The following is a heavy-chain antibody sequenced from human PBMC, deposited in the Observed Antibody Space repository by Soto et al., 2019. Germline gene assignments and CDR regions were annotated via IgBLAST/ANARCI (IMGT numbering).Heavy chain of an antibody. CDR3: ARESPYYYDSSGYYQYYFDY. Sequence: QVQLVQSGAEVKKPGASVKVSCKASGYTFTSYGISWVRQAPGQGLEWMGWISAYNGNTNYAQKLQGRVTMTTDTSTSTAYMELRSLRSDVTAVYYCARESPYYYDSSGYYQYYFDYWGQGTLVTVSS. CDR1: GYTFTSYG. CDR2: ISAYNGNT. D-gene: IGHD3-22*01. V-gene: IGHV1-18*01. J-gene: IGHJ4*02.